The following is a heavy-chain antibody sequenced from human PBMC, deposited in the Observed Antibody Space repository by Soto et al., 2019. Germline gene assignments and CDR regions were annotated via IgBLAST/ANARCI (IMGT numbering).Heavy chain of an antibody. CDR3: ARDVLLVRPGSYGMDV. V-gene: IGHV4-34*01. D-gene: IGHD3-10*01. CDR2: INHSGST. J-gene: IGHJ6*02. CDR1: GGSFSGYY. Sequence: SETLSLTCAVYGGSFSGYYWSWIRQPPGKGLEWIGEINHSGSTNYNPSLKSRVTISVDTSKNQFSLKLSSVTAADTAVYYCARDVLLVRPGSYGMDVWGQGTTVTVSS.